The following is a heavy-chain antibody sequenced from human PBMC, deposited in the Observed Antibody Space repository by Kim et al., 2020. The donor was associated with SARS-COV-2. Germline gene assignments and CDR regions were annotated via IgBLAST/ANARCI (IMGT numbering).Heavy chain of an antibody. CDR3: ARDFRTLGAAGRGGVDY. V-gene: IGHV7-4-1*02. D-gene: IGHD6-13*01. CDR2: INTNTGIP. Sequence: ASAKVSCKASGYTFTNYAMNWVRQAPGQGLEWMGWINTNTGIPTYAQGFTGRFVFSLDTSVSTAYLQISSLKAEDTAVYYCARDFRTLGAAGRGGVDYWGQGTLVTVSS. CDR1: GYTFTNYA. J-gene: IGHJ4*02.